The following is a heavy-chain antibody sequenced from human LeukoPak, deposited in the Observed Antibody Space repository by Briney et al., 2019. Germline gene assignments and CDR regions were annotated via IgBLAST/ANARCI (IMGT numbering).Heavy chain of an antibody. J-gene: IGHJ4*02. V-gene: IGHV3-30*19. CDR3: VPMNSDSRGFDY. D-gene: IGHD3-22*01. CDR1: ALTSSSFW. Sequence: RCLCPSCAVSALTSSSFWTSWVRPAPGGGLGWVAVISYDGSNKTYAASVKGRFNISRDNTTNTLYLQTHSLRAEETSVYYRVPMNSDSRGFDYWGQGTLVTVSS. CDR2: ISYDGSNK.